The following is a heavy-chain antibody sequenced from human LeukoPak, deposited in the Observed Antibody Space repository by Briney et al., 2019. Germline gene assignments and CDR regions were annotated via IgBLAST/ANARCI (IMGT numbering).Heavy chain of an antibody. Sequence: GGSLRLSCVASGFTFSSYSMNWVRQAPGKGLEWVSSISSSRNYIYYADSVKGRFTISRDNAKNSLYLQMDSLRAEETAVYYCARGKGGYYDSSGYPALWGQRTLVTVSS. CDR2: ISSSRNYI. V-gene: IGHV3-21*01. J-gene: IGHJ4*02. D-gene: IGHD3-22*01. CDR1: GFTFSSYS. CDR3: ARGKGGYYDSSGYPAL.